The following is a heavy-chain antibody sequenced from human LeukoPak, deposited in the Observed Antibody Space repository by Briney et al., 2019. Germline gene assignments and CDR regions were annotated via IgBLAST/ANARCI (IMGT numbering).Heavy chain of an antibody. Sequence: YWSWIRQPAGKGLEWMSIIYPSDSDTRYSPSFEGQVTISADKSISTAYLQWSSLKASDTAMYYCARHQYYDSSGYYLDSAFDLWGQGTMVTVSS. V-gene: IGHV5-51*01. CDR3: ARHQYYDSSGYYLDSAFDL. CDR2: IYPSDSDT. D-gene: IGHD3-22*01. CDR1: YW. J-gene: IGHJ3*01.